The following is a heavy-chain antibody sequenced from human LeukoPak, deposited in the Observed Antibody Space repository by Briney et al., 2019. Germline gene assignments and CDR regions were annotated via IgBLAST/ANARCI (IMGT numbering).Heavy chain of an antibody. J-gene: IGHJ4*02. CDR2: ISGSGGGT. Sequence: GSLRLSCAVSGITLSNYGMSWVRQAPGKGLEWVAGISGSGGGTNYADSVKGRLTISRDNPKNTLFLQMNSLRVEDTAVYFCAKRGVVIRVFLVGFHKEAYYFDSWGQGALVTVSS. D-gene: IGHD3-10*01. CDR1: GITLSNYG. V-gene: IGHV3-23*01. CDR3: AKRGVVIRVFLVGFHKEAYYFDS.